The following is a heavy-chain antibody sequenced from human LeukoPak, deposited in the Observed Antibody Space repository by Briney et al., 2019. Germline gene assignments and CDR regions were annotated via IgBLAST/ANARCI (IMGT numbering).Heavy chain of an antibody. CDR1: GGSINNYY. V-gene: IGHV4-59*01. D-gene: IGHD4-17*01. CDR2: ISYSGST. J-gene: IGHJ3*02. CDR3: ARVRAVTWAFDI. Sequence: SETLSLTCVVSGGSINNYYWSWFRQPPGKGLEWIGSISYSGSTNYNPSLKSRLTISVDTSKNQFSLKLSSVTAADTAVYYCARVRAVTWAFDIWGQGTMVTVSS.